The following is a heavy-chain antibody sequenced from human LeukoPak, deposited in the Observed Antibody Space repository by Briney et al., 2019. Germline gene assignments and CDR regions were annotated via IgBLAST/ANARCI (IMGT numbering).Heavy chain of an antibody. D-gene: IGHD3-10*01. CDR3: AKAGEYYYGSGSKKNWFDP. J-gene: IGHJ5*02. CDR2: IYHSGST. Sequence: SETLSLTCTVSGGSISRYYWSWIRQPPGKGLEWIGYIYHSGSTNSGSTNYNPSLKSRATISVDTSKNQFSLKLSSVTAADTAVYYCAKAGEYYYGSGSKKNWFDPWGQGTLVTVSS. V-gene: IGHV4-59*01. CDR1: GGSISRYY.